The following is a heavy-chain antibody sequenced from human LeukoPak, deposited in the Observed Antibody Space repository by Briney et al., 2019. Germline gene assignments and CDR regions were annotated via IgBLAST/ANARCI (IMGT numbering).Heavy chain of an antibody. Sequence: GGSLRLSCAASGFTFSSYEMNWVRQAPGKGLEWVSYISRSGSIVYYEDSVKGRFIISRDNAKNSLYLQMNSLRAEDTAVYYCARDLRDAYGEFDYWGQGTLVTVSS. V-gene: IGHV3-48*03. D-gene: IGHD3-10*01. CDR3: ARDLRDAYGEFDY. J-gene: IGHJ4*02. CDR2: ISRSGSIV. CDR1: GFTFSSYE.